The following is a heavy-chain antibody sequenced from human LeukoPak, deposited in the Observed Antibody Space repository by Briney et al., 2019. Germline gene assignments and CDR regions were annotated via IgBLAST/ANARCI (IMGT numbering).Heavy chain of an antibody. Sequence: SVNVSCKASGGTFSSYAISWVRQAPGQGLEWMGGIIPIFGTANYAQKFQGRVTITADESTSTAYMELSSLRSEGTAVYYCARDRGGSYYHGPYVDYWGQGTLVTVSS. V-gene: IGHV1-69*13. CDR1: GGTFSSYA. CDR2: IIPIFGTA. CDR3: ARDRGGSYYHGPYVDY. D-gene: IGHD1-26*01. J-gene: IGHJ4*02.